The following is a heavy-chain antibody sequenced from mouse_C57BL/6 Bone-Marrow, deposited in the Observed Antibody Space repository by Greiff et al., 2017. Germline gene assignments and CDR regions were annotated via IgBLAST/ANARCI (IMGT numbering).Heavy chain of an antibody. J-gene: IGHJ1*03. CDR3: ARTPQDYGSSYAWYFDV. V-gene: IGHV7-3*01. D-gene: IGHD1-1*01. CDR2: IRNKANGFTT. CDR1: GFTFTDYY. Sequence: EVKLVESGGGLVQPGGSLSLSCAASGFTFTDYYMSWVRQPPGKALEWLGFIRNKANGFTTEYSASVKGRFTISRDNSQSILYLHMNARRAEESATYYCARTPQDYGSSYAWYFDVWGTGTTVTVSS.